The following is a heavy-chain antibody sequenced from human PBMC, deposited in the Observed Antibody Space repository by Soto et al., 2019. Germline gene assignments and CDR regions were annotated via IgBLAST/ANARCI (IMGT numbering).Heavy chain of an antibody. CDR1: GYTFTSYG. Sequence: GASVKVSCKASGYTFTSYGISWVRQAPGQRLEGKGWISAYNGNTNYAQKLQGRVTMTTDTSTSTAYMELRSLRSDDTAVYYCARDGKGSSWFTAEYYYYYYGMDVWGQGTTVTVSS. CDR2: ISAYNGNT. V-gene: IGHV1-18*01. J-gene: IGHJ6*02. D-gene: IGHD6-13*01. CDR3: ARDGKGSSWFTAEYYYYYYGMDV.